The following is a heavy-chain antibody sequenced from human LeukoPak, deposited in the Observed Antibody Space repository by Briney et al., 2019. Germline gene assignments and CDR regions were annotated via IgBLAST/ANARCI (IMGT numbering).Heavy chain of an antibody. V-gene: IGHV3-23*01. CDR1: GLTFSSYA. CDR2: ISGGGST. D-gene: IGHD3-22*01. CDR3: ANLDYYDTELDY. J-gene: IGHJ4*02. Sequence: PGGSLRLSCAASGLTFSSYAMSWVRQAPGKGLEWVSAISGGGSTYYADSVKGRFTISRDNSKNTLYLQMNSLRAEDTAVYYCANLDYYDTELDYWGQGTLVTVSS.